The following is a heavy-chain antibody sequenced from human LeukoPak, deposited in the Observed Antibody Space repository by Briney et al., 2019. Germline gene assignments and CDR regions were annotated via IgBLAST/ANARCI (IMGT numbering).Heavy chain of an antibody. CDR3: ARRHLIGNGYFDH. J-gene: IGHJ4*02. V-gene: IGHV1-18*01. CDR1: GYAFTNYG. Sequence: GASVKVSCKASGYAFTNYGVGWLRLAPGQGLQWLGWISTFNGNTNYAQIVQDRVTMTTDTSTNTAYLELRSLRSDDTAVYYCARRHLIGNGYFDHWGQGTLVTVSS. D-gene: IGHD1-1*01. CDR2: ISTFNGNT.